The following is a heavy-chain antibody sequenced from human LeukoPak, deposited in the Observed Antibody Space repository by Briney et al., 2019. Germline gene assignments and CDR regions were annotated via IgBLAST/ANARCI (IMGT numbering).Heavy chain of an antibody. Sequence: ASVKVSCKASGYTFTSYDINWVRQATGQGLEWMGWMNPNSGNTGYAQKFQGRVTMTRNTSISTAYMELSSLRSEDTAVYYCARGVTFRGYYDFWSGYYPFDPWGQGTLVTVSS. CDR2: MNPNSGNT. CDR3: ARGVTFRGYYDFWSGYYPFDP. CDR1: GYTFTSYD. V-gene: IGHV1-8*01. J-gene: IGHJ5*02. D-gene: IGHD3-3*01.